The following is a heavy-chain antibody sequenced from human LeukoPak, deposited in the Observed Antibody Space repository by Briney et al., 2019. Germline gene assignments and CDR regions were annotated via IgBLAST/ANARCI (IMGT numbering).Heavy chain of an antibody. V-gene: IGHV4-39*01. CDR3: ASHHDYGDYIGY. CDR1: GGSISSSSYY. CDR2: IYYSGST. J-gene: IGHJ4*02. D-gene: IGHD4-17*01. Sequence: SETLSLTCTVSGGSISSSSYYWGWIRQPPGKGLEWIGSIYYSGSTYYNPSLKSRVTISVDTSKNQFSLKLSSVTAADTAAYYCASHHDYGDYIGYWGQGTLVTVSS.